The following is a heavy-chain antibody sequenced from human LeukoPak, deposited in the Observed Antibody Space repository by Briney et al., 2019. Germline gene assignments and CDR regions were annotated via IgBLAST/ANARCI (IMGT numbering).Heavy chain of an antibody. V-gene: IGHV3-21*01. CDR2: ISSSCSYI. CDR3: ARLEVVAVAGTPGWFDP. CDR1: GFTFSSYS. D-gene: IGHD6-19*01. J-gene: IGHJ5*02. Sequence: GGSLRLSCAASGFTFSSYSMNWVRQAPGKGLEWVSSISSSCSYIYYADSVKGRFTISRDNAKNSLCLQMNSLRAEDTAVYYCARLEVVAVAGTPGWFDPWGQGTLVTVSS.